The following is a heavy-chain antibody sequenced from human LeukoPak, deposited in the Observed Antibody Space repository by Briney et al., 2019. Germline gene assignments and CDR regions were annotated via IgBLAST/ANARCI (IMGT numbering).Heavy chain of an antibody. J-gene: IGHJ4*02. Sequence: ASVKVSCKASGYTFTSYGISWVRQAPGQGLEWMGWISAYNGNTKYSQKFQGRVTITRDTSASTAYMELSSLRSEDTAVYYCAAGESIAAAGFDYWGQGTLVTVSS. CDR1: GYTFTSYG. V-gene: IGHV1-18*01. CDR3: AAGESIAAAGFDY. CDR2: ISAYNGNT. D-gene: IGHD6-13*01.